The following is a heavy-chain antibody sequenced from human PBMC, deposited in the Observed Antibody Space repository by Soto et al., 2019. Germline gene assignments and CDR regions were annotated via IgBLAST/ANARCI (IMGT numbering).Heavy chain of an antibody. V-gene: IGHV3-15*07. J-gene: IGHJ4*02. Sequence: EVQLVESGGTLVNLGGSLRVSCAASDFSFTNAWMHWVRQAPGKGLEWVGRIKSITDGGTADYSAPVKGRFTISRDDSENTLYLQMDSLKPEDTAVYYCASGNLKFCSGGSCYSLWGQGTLVTVSS. CDR2: IKSITDGGTA. D-gene: IGHD2-15*01. CDR1: DFSFTNAW. CDR3: ASGNLKFCSGGSCYSL.